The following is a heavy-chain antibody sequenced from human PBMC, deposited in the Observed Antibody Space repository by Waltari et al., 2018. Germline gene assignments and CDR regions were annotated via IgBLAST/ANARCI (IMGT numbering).Heavy chain of an antibody. CDR2: IYYTGST. V-gene: IGHV4-59*08. D-gene: IGHD3-22*01. CDR3: ARLSYDTGSYYFDF. J-gene: IGHJ4*02. CDR1: GGSISNYY. Sequence: QVQLQESGPGLVKPSETLSLTCTVSGGSISNYYWSWIRRPPGKGLEWIGYIYYTGSTNFNPPLRSRVTISVDTSKNQFSLKLSSVTAADTAVYYCARLSYDTGSYYFDFWGQGTLVTVSS.